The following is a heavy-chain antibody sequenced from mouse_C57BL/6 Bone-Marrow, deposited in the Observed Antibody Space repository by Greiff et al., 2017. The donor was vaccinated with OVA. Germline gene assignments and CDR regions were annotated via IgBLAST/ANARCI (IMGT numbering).Heavy chain of an antibody. V-gene: IGHV1-54*01. D-gene: IGHD2-2*01. Sequence: QVQLKESGAELVRPGTSVKVSCKASGYAFTNYLIEWVKQRPGQGLEWIGVINPGSGGTNYNEKFKGKATLTADKSSSTAYMQLSSLTSEDSAVYFCAIWLGFAYWGQGTLVTVSA. CDR2: INPGSGGT. J-gene: IGHJ3*01. CDR1: GYAFTNYL. CDR3: AIWLGFAY.